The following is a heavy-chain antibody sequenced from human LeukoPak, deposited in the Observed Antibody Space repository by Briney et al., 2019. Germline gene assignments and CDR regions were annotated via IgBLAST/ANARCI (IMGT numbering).Heavy chain of an antibody. CDR1: GGSISSYY. V-gene: IGHV4-59*01. D-gene: IGHD6-13*01. J-gene: IGHJ6*03. CDR2: IYYSGST. Sequence: PSETLSLTCTVSGGSISSYYWSWIRQPPGKGLEWIGYIYYSGSTNYNPSLKSRVTISVDTSKNQFSLKLSSVTAADTAVYYCARGTVKIAAAGTGYYYMDVWGKGTTVTVSS. CDR3: ARGTVKIAAAGTGYYYMDV.